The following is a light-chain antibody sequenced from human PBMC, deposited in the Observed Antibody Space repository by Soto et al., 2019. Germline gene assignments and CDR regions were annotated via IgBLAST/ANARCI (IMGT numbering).Light chain of an antibody. CDR2: DVS. J-gene: IGLJ1*01. V-gene: IGLV2-14*01. CDR3: TSYTSSNTHV. CDR1: SSDVGGYNY. Sequence: QSALTQPASGSGSPGQSITISCTGTSSDVGGYNYVSWLQQHPGKVPKLIIYDVSSRPSGVSNRFSGSKSGNTASLTISGLQAEDEADYYCTSYTSSNTHVFGGGTKLTVL.